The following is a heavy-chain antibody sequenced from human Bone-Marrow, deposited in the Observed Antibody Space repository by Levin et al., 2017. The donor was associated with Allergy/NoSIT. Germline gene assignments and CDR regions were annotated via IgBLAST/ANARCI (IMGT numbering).Heavy chain of an antibody. V-gene: IGHV6-1*01. CDR1: GDSVSSTSAA. J-gene: IGHJ6*02. CDR2: TYYRSKWYN. CDR3: ARSPLCSGGSCYPSNYYYGMDV. Sequence: SQTLSLPCAISGDSVSSTSAAWNWIRQSPSRGLEWLGRTYYRSKWYNDYAVSVKSRITINPDTSKNQFSLQLNSVTPEDTAVYYCARSPLCSGGSCYPSNYYYGMDVWGQGTTVTVSS. D-gene: IGHD2-15*01.